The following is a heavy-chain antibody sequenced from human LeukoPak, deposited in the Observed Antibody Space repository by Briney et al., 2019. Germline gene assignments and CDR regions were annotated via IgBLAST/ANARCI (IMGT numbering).Heavy chain of an antibody. CDR3: ARDYCDSSGYYYWFDP. V-gene: IGHV4-59*01. Sequence: SETLSLTCTVSGGSMSSYYWSWIRQPPGKGLEWIGYIYYSGSTNYNPSLKSRVTISVDTSKNQFSLKLSSVTAADTAVYYCARDYCDSSGYYYWFDPWGQGTLVTVSS. CDR1: GGSMSSYY. CDR2: IYYSGST. D-gene: IGHD3-22*01. J-gene: IGHJ5*02.